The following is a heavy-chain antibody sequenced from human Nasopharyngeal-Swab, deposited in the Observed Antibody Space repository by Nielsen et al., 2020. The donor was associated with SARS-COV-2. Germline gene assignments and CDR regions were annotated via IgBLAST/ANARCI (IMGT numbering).Heavy chain of an antibody. J-gene: IGHJ4*02. CDR2: IYSGGST. CDR1: GFTVSSNY. Sequence: GESLKISCAASGFTVSSNYMSWVRQAPGKGLEWVSVIYSGGSTYYADSVKGRFTISRDNSKNTLYLQMNSLRAGDTAVYYCARDLEMAGGLDYWGQGTLVTVSS. D-gene: IGHD5-24*01. V-gene: IGHV3-66*01. CDR3: ARDLEMAGGLDY.